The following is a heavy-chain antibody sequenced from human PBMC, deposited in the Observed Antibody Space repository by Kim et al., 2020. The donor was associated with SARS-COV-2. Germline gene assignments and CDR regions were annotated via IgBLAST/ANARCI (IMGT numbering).Heavy chain of an antibody. Sequence: GGSLRLSCAASGFTFSSYAMHWVRQAPGKGLEWVAVISYDGSNKYYADSVKGRFTISRDNSKNTLYLQMNSLRAEDTAVYYCARVGVWGIAAAGLEDAFDIWGQGTMVTVSS. CDR2: ISYDGSNK. CDR3: ARVGVWGIAAAGLEDAFDI. D-gene: IGHD6-13*01. CDR1: GFTFSSYA. V-gene: IGHV3-30*04. J-gene: IGHJ3*02.